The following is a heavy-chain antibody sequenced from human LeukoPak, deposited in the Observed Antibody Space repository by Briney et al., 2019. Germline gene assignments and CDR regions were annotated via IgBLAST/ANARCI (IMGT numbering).Heavy chain of an antibody. D-gene: IGHD3-10*01. CDR2: ISYDGSNK. CDR3: ARGPRFGEWLTLDY. Sequence: QTGRSLRLSCAASGFTFSSYAMHWVRQAPGKGLEWVAVISYDGSNKYYADSVKGRFTISRDNSKNTLYLQMNSLRAEDTAVYYCARGPRFGEWLTLDYWGQGTLVTVSS. J-gene: IGHJ4*02. V-gene: IGHV3-30*04. CDR1: GFTFSSYA.